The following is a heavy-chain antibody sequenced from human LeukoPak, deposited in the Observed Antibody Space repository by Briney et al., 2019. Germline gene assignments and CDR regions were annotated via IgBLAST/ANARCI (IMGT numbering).Heavy chain of an antibody. CDR1: GFTFRSYW. V-gene: IGHV3-7*01. CDR3: ARDKIVGATIFDY. CDR2: IKEDGSEK. D-gene: IGHD1-26*01. Sequence: GGSLSLSCAAPGFTFRSYWMSWVRQAQGKGPEWLANIKEDGSEKFYVDSLKGRFTIFRDNAENSLYLLMNSLRADDTAVYYCARDKIVGATIFDYWGQGTLVTVSS. J-gene: IGHJ4*02.